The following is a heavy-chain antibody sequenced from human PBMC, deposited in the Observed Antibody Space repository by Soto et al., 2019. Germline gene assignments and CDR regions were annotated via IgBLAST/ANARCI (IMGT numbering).Heavy chain of an antibody. V-gene: IGHV4-59*08. Sequence: QVQLQESGPGLVKPSETLSLTCTVSGGTISSWYWSWIRQPPGKGLEWIGYIYYSVSTNCNPSLKSRVTISVDTSKNQFSLKLSSVTAADTAVYYCARRYGSAIDYWGQGTLVTVSS. J-gene: IGHJ4*02. D-gene: IGHD1-26*01. CDR2: IYYSVST. CDR3: ARRYGSAIDY. CDR1: GGTISSWY.